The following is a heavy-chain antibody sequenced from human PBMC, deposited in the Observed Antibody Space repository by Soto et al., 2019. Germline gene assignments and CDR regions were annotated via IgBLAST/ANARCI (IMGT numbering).Heavy chain of an antibody. CDR3: ARGTTTSAFSAMDV. J-gene: IGHJ6*02. Sequence: QVQLVESGGGVVQPGRSLRLSCAASGFTFSYHALNWLRQAPGKGLEWVAVISFDGGNKYNAESVKGRFTISRDNSNSTLYLQMNSLRAEDTAMYFCARGTTTSAFSAMDVWGQGTTVTVSS. D-gene: IGHD1-1*01. CDR1: GFTFSYHA. CDR2: ISFDGGNK. V-gene: IGHV3-30-3*01.